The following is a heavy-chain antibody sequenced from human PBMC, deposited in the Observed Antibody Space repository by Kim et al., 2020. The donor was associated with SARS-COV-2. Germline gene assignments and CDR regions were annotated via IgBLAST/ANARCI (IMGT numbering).Heavy chain of an antibody. CDR2: ISFDGSRI. CDR1: GFNFRSYA. J-gene: IGHJ6*03. Sequence: GGSLRLSCAASGFNFRSYAMHWVRQAPGKGLEWLAAISFDGSRIFYADSVKGRFTISRDNSDNTLYLHIHSLRSEDTTGYFCARDGPKTWCPSVGYFAFYMDVGGIGTPVTVSS. CDR3: ARDGPKTWCPSVGYFAFYMDV. D-gene: IGHD2-21*01. V-gene: IGHV3-30-3*01.